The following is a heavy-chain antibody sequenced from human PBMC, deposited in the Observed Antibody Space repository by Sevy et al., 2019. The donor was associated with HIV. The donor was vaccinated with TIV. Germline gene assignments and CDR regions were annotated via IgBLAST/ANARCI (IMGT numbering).Heavy chain of an antibody. CDR3: ARGYSYGYGMDV. Sequence: GGSLRLSCEASGFTFSSYWMHWVRQSPGKGLVWVSRISSDGSPTNYADSVKGRFTISRDNAKNTLYLQMSSLRAEDTALYYCARGYSYGYGMDVWGQGTTVTVSS. CDR2: ISSDGSPT. CDR1: GFTFSSYW. J-gene: IGHJ6*02. V-gene: IGHV3-74*01. D-gene: IGHD5-18*01.